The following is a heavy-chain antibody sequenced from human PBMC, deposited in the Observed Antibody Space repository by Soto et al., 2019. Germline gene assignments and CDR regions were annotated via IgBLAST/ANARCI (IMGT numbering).Heavy chain of an antibody. D-gene: IGHD2-15*01. CDR1: GGSISSGGYY. Sequence: KSSETLSLTCTVSGGSISSGGYYWSWIRQHPGKGLEWIGYIYYSGSTYYNPSLKSRVTISVDTSKNQFSLKLSSVTAADTAVYYCARDVRCSGGSCYDYWFDPWGQGTLVTVSS. J-gene: IGHJ5*02. CDR2: IYYSGST. V-gene: IGHV4-31*03. CDR3: ARDVRCSGGSCYDYWFDP.